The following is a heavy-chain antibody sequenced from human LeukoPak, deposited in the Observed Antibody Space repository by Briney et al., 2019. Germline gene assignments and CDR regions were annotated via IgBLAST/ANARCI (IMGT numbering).Heavy chain of an antibody. J-gene: IGHJ5*02. Sequence: KPSEILSLTCSVSGGSISSGSYYWGGIRQPPGKGLEGIGSISYSGTTYYNPSLNSRSTITIDTSKKQLSLNLTSVTAADTAVYYCAAHESGYCSGGICYPTTWFDPWGQGALVTVSS. CDR2: ISYSGTT. D-gene: IGHD2-15*01. CDR1: GGSISSGSYY. V-gene: IGHV4-39*01. CDR3: AAHESGYCSGGICYPTTWFDP.